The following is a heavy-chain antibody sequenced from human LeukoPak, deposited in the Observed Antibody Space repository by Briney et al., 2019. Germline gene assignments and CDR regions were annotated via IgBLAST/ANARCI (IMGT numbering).Heavy chain of an antibody. Sequence: GASVKVSCKASGYTFTSYGISWVRQAAGRGLEWMGWISAYNGNTNYAQKLQGRVTMTTDTSTSTAYMELRSLRSDDTAVYYCARDTYCSGGSCYQQSYYYGMDVWGKGTTVTVSS. CDR1: GYTFTSYG. J-gene: IGHJ6*04. CDR3: ARDTYCSGGSCYQQSYYYGMDV. D-gene: IGHD2-15*01. V-gene: IGHV1-18*04. CDR2: ISAYNGNT.